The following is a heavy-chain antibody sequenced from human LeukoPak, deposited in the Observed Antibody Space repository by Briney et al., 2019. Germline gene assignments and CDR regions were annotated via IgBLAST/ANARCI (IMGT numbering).Heavy chain of an antibody. CDR1: GYTFTGYY. V-gene: IGHV1-2*02. Sequence: ASVKVSCKASGYTFTGYYMHWVRQAPGQGLEGMGWINPNMGGTKDAQKFQGRVTMNRDTSISTAYMEMRRLRSDEMAVYYCERVSVGGYYMDVWGEGTTVTISS. D-gene: IGHD3-16*01. J-gene: IGHJ6*03. CDR2: INPNMGGT. CDR3: ERVSVGGYYMDV.